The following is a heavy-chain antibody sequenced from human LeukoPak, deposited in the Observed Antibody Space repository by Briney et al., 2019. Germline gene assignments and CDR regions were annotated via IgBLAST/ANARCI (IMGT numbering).Heavy chain of an antibody. CDR2: ISAYNGNT. CDR3: ARDGSSSWYVGYYYYYGMDV. D-gene: IGHD6-13*01. V-gene: IGHV1-18*01. CDR1: GYTFTSCG. Sequence: GASVKVSCKASGYTFTSCGISWVRQAPGQGLEWMGWISAYNGNTNYEQKFQGRVTMTTDTSTSTAYMDLRSLRSDDTAVYYCARDGSSSWYVGYYYYYGMDVWGQGTTVTVSS. J-gene: IGHJ6*02.